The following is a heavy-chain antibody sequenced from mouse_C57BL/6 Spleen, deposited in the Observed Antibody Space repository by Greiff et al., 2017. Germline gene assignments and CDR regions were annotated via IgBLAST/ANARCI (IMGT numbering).Heavy chain of an antibody. CDR3: ARLYDGYYFAY. J-gene: IGHJ3*01. CDR2: ISSGSSTI. CDR1: GFTFSDYG. V-gene: IGHV5-17*01. Sequence: EVKLVESGGGLVKPGGSLKLSCAASGFTFSDYGMHWVRQAPEKGLEWVAYISSGSSTIYYADTVKGRFTISRDNAKNTLFLQMTSLRSEDTAMYYCARLYDGYYFAYWGQGTLVTVSA. D-gene: IGHD2-3*01.